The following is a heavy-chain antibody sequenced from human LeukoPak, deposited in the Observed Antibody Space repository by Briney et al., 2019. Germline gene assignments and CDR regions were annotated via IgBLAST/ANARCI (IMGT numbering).Heavy chain of an antibody. CDR3: AREPYYDFWSGYYPYYGLDY. Sequence: ASVKVSCKASGYTFTGYYMHWVRQAPGQGLEWMGIINPSGGSTSYAQKFQGRVTMTRDTSTSTVYMELSSLRSEDTAVYYCAREPYYDFWSGYYPYYGLDYWGQGTLVTVSS. V-gene: IGHV1-46*01. CDR2: INPSGGST. D-gene: IGHD3-3*01. J-gene: IGHJ4*02. CDR1: GYTFTGYY.